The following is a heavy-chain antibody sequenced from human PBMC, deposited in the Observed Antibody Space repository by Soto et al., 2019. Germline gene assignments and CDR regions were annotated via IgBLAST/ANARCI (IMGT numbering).Heavy chain of an antibody. CDR1: GFTFSGSA. V-gene: IGHV3-73*02. CDR2: IRSKASSYAT. CDR3: TTGWRQIYEGGY. J-gene: IGHJ4*02. D-gene: IGHD5-18*01. Sequence: EVQLVESGGGLVQPGGSLKLSCAASGFTFSGSAMHWVRQASGKGLGWVGRIRSKASSYATAYAASVKGRFTISRDDSKNTAYLQMNSLKTEDTAVYYCTTGWRQIYEGGYWGQGTLVTVSS.